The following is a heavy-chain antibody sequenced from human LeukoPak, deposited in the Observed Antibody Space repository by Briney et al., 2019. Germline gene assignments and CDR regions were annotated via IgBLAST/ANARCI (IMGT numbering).Heavy chain of an antibody. CDR2: IYYSGST. D-gene: IGHD3-22*01. Sequence: PSETLSLTCTVSGGSISRYYWSWIRQPPGKGREWIGYIYYSGSTNYNPSLKSRVTISVDTSKNQFSLKLSSVTAADTAVYYCARGWHDSSGYLYSYFDYWGQGTLVTVSS. J-gene: IGHJ4*02. CDR1: GGSISRYY. CDR3: ARGWHDSSGYLYSYFDY. V-gene: IGHV4-59*01.